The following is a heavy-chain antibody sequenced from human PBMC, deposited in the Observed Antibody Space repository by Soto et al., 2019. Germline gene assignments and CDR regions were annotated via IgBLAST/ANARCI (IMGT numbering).Heavy chain of an antibody. J-gene: IGHJ4*02. CDR1: GFTFSSYG. Sequence: GGSLRLSCAASGFTFSSYGMHWVRQAPGKGLEWVAVIWYDGSNKYYADSVKGRFTISRDNSKNTLYLQMNSLRAEDTAVYYCAREKGLATLYFDYWGQGTLVTVSS. CDR2: IWYDGSNK. CDR3: AREKGLATLYFDY. V-gene: IGHV3-33*01. D-gene: IGHD5-12*01.